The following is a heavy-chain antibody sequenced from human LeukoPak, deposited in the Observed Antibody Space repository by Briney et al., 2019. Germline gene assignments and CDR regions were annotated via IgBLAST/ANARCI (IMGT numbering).Heavy chain of an antibody. D-gene: IGHD3-16*01. CDR1: GGSISSYY. J-gene: IGHJ4*02. CDR2: IYYSGST. V-gene: IGHV4-59*01. CDR3: ARGVMFDY. Sequence: SETLSLTCTVSGGSISSYYWSWLRQPPGKGLEWIGYIYYSGSTNYNPSLKSRVTISVDTSKNQFSLKLSSVTAVDTAVYYCARGVMFDYWGQGTLVTVSS.